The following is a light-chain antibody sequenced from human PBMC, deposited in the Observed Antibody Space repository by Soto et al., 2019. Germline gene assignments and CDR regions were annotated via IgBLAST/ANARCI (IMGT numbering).Light chain of an antibody. CDR2: GAS. J-gene: IGKJ1*01. Sequence: EIVLTQSPGTLSLTPGERATLSCRATQSVSSNYLAWFQQKPGQAPRLLIYGASTRATGIPDRFSGSGSGTDFTLTISSLQPDDFTTYYCQQYNSYSQTFGQGTKVDIK. CDR3: QQYNSYSQT. V-gene: IGKV3-20*01. CDR1: QSVSSNY.